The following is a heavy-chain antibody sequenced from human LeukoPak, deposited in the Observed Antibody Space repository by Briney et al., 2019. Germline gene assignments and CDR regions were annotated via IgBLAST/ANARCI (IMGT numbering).Heavy chain of an antibody. CDR2: INHSGST. D-gene: IGHD6-13*01. Sequence: KSGGSLRLSCATSGFSFSSYAMSWVRQPPGKGLEWIGEINHSGSTNYNPSLKSRVTISVDTSKNQFSLKLSSVTAADTAVYYCARMSVAGRYYFDYWGQGTLVTVSS. J-gene: IGHJ4*02. CDR3: ARMSVAGRYYFDY. CDR1: GFSFSSYA. V-gene: IGHV4-34*01.